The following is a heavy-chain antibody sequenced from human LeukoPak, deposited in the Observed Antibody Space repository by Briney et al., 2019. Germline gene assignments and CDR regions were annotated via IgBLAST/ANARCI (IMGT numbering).Heavy chain of an antibody. CDR3: AKTKGYSYGYYFDY. CDR2: MSYDGFNK. D-gene: IGHD5-18*01. J-gene: IGHJ4*02. V-gene: IGHV3-30*18. Sequence: GGSLRLSCAASGFTCSSYAMHWVRQSLGKGREWVAVMSYDGFNKYYADSVKGRFTISRDNSKNTLYLQMNSLRAEDTAVYYCAKTKGYSYGYYFDYWGQGTLVTVSS. CDR1: GFTCSSYA.